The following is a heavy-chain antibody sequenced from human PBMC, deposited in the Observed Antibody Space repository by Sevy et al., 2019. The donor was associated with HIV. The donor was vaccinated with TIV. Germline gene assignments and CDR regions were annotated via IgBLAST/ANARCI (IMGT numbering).Heavy chain of an antibody. CDR1: GFTFSSYS. V-gene: IGHV3-48*02. CDR2: ISSSSSTI. Sequence: GGCLRLSCAASGFTFSSYSMNWVRQAPGKGLEWVSYISSSSSTIYYADSVKGRFTISRDNAKNSLYLQMNSLRDEDTAVYYCAREEYSYGYQFDYWGQGTLVTVSS. D-gene: IGHD5-18*01. J-gene: IGHJ4*02. CDR3: AREEYSYGYQFDY.